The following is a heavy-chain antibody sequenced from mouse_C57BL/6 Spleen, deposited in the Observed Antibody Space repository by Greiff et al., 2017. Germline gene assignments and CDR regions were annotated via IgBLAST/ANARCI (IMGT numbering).Heavy chain of an antibody. CDR2: INSDGGST. Sequence: EVKLMESGGGLVQPGESLKLSCESNEYEFPSHDMSWVRKTPEKRLELVAAINSDGGSTYYPDTMERRFIISRDNTKKTLYLQMSSLRSEDTSVYYCASPYGNSSSWFAYWGQGTLVTVSA. V-gene: IGHV5-2*01. D-gene: IGHD2-1*01. J-gene: IGHJ3*01. CDR3: ASPYGNSSSWFAY. CDR1: EYEFPSHD.